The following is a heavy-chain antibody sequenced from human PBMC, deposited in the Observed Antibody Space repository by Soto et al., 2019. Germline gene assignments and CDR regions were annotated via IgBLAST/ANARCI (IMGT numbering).Heavy chain of an antibody. J-gene: IGHJ6*02. V-gene: IGHV3-30-3*01. D-gene: IGHD2-8*01. Sequence: PGGSLRLSCAASGFTFSSYAMHWVRQAPGKGLEWVAVISYDGSNKYYADSVKGRFTISRDNSKNTLYLQMNSLRAEDTAVYYCARDIVLMVYAIFYYYGMDVWGQGTTVTVSS. CDR2: ISYDGSNK. CDR1: GFTFSSYA. CDR3: ARDIVLMVYAIFYYYGMDV.